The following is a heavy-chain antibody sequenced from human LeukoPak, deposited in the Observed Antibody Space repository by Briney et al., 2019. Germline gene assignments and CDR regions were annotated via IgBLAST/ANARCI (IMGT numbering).Heavy chain of an antibody. CDR2: IIPIFGTA. J-gene: IGHJ3*02. Sequence: PVKVSCKASGGTFGSYAISWVRQAPGQGLEWMGGIIPIFGTANYAQKFQGRVTITTDESTSTAYMELSSLRSEDTAVYYCARDRSLWFGELLPQDAFDIWGQGTMVTVSS. D-gene: IGHD3-10*01. CDR3: ARDRSLWFGELLPQDAFDI. CDR1: GGTFGSYA. V-gene: IGHV1-69*05.